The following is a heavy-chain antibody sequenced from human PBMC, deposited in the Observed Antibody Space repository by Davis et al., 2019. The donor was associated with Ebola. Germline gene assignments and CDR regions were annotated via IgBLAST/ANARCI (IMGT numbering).Heavy chain of an antibody. V-gene: IGHV4-59*01. D-gene: IGHD1-26*01. J-gene: IGHJ4*02. Sequence: GSLRLSCTVSGGSISSYYWSWIRQPPGKGLEWIGYIYYSGSTNYNPSLKSRVTISVDTSKNQFSLKLSSVTAADTAVYYCARGPYLYSGSYYVGFDYWGQGTLVTVSS. CDR2: IYYSGST. CDR1: GGSISSYY. CDR3: ARGPYLYSGSYYVGFDY.